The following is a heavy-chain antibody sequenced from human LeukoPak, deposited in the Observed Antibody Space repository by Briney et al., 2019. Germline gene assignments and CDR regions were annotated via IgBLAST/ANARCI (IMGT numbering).Heavy chain of an antibody. Sequence: GASVKVSCKASGGTFSSYAINWVRQAPGQGLEWMGGIIPIFGTANYAQKFQGRVTITTDESTSTVYMELSSLRSEDTAVYYCARRGIAAAVPGGWFDPWGQGTLVTVSS. CDR2: IIPIFGTA. CDR1: GGTFSSYA. J-gene: IGHJ5*02. D-gene: IGHD6-13*01. V-gene: IGHV1-69*05. CDR3: ARRGIAAAVPGGWFDP.